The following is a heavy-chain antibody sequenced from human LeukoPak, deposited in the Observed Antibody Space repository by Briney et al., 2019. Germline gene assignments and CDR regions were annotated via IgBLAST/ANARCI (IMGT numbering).Heavy chain of an antibody. Sequence: GGSLRLSCAASGFTFSSYGMHWVRQAPGKGLEWVAFIRYDGSNKYYADSVKGRFTISRDNFKNTLYLQMNSLRAEDTAVYYCAKDQSAGVRFLEWLLYRSLDYWGQGTLVTVSS. CDR2: IRYDGSNK. J-gene: IGHJ4*02. CDR3: AKDQSAGVRFLEWLLYRSLDY. V-gene: IGHV3-30*02. D-gene: IGHD3-3*01. CDR1: GFTFSSYG.